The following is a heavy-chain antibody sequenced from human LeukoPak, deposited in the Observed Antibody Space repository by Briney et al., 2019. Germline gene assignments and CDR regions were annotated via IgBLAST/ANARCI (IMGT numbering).Heavy chain of an antibody. D-gene: IGHD3-9*01. V-gene: IGHV4-59*08. CDR2: IYYSGST. Sequence: SEILSLTCTVSGGSISSYYWSWIRQPPGKGLEWIGYIYYSGSTNYNPSLKSRVTISVDTSKNQFSLKLSSVTAADTAIYYCANYDILTASQVYYFGNWGQGTLVTVSS. CDR3: ANYDILTASQVYYFGN. CDR1: GGSISSYY. J-gene: IGHJ4*02.